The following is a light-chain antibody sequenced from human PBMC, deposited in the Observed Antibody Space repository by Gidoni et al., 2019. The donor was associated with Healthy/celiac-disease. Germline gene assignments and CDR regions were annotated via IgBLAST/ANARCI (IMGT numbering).Light chain of an antibody. CDR1: FSNIGAGYA. V-gene: IGLV1-40*01. CDR3: QSFDNSLSSSVV. CDR2: DNN. J-gene: IGLJ2*01. Sequence: QSVLTQPPSVSGAPGQTVTISCTGSFSNIGAGYAVHWYQQIPGTAPKLLIFDNNHRPSGVPDRFSGSKSGPSASLAIIGLQIEDEADYYCQSFDNSLSSSVVFGGGTRLTVL.